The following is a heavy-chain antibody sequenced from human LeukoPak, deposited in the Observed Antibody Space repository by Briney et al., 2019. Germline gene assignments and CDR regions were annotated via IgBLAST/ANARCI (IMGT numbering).Heavy chain of an antibody. D-gene: IGHD5-18*01. CDR3: ATFKSTSYGYNWFDP. J-gene: IGHJ5*02. Sequence: ASVKVSCKASGYTFTSYGISWVRQAPGQGLEWMGWINAYNDNTKYAQKLQGRVTMSTDTSTSTAYMELRSLRSDDTAVYYCATFKSTSYGYNWFDPWGQGTQVTVSS. CDR2: INAYNDNT. CDR1: GYTFTSYG. V-gene: IGHV1-18*01.